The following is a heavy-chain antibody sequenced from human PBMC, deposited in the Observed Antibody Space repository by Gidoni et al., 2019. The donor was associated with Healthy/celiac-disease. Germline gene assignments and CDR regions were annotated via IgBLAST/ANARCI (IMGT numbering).Heavy chain of an antibody. Sequence: QVQLVQSGAEVKKPGASVKVSCKASGYTFTSYGISWVRQAPGQGLEWMGWISAYNGNTNYAQKLQGRVTMTTDTSTSTAYMELRSMRSDDTAVYYCARDTVLYNWNDSPDYYYYYGMDVWGQGTTVTVSS. V-gene: IGHV1-18*04. CDR3: ARDTVLYNWNDSPDYYYYYGMDV. D-gene: IGHD1-1*01. CDR1: GYTFTSYG. CDR2: ISAYNGNT. J-gene: IGHJ6*02.